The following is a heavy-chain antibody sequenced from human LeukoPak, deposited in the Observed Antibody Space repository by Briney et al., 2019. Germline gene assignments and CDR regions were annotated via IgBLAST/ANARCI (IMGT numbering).Heavy chain of an antibody. J-gene: IGHJ4*02. CDR2: IIPILGIA. Sequence: SVKVSCKASGYTFTSYGISWVRQAPGQGLEWMGRIIPILGIANYAQKFQGRVTITADKSTSTAYMELSSLRSEDTAVYYCARWGGSSGWDYYFDYWGQGTLVTVSS. CDR3: ARWGGSSGWDYYFDY. CDR1: GYTFTSYG. D-gene: IGHD6-19*01. V-gene: IGHV1-69*04.